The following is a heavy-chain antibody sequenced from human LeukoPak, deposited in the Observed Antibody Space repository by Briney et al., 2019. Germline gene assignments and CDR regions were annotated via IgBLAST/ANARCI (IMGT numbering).Heavy chain of an antibody. CDR3: ASIGIAAAGADY. V-gene: IGHV1-46*01. CDR1: GYTFTGCY. Sequence: GASVKVSCKASGYTFTGCYMHWVRQAPGQGLEWMGIINPSGGSTSYAQKFQGRVTMTKDTSTSTVYMELSSLRSEDTAVYYCASIGIAAAGADYWGQGTLVTVSS. J-gene: IGHJ4*02. D-gene: IGHD6-13*01. CDR2: INPSGGST.